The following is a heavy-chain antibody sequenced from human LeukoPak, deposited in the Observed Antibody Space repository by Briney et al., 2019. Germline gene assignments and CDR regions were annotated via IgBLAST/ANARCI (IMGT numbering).Heavy chain of an antibody. CDR1: GFTFSNYW. Sequence: GGSLRLSCGASGFTFSNYWMSWVRQAPGKGLEWVINISQDGSGKNYADSVEGRFTISRDNAKNSLYLQMNSLRDEDSAVYYCARRPYQDVSGRLSDVWGQGTTVTVSS. D-gene: IGHD6-19*01. CDR3: ARRPYQDVSGRLSDV. J-gene: IGHJ6*02. V-gene: IGHV3-7*01. CDR2: ISQDGSGK.